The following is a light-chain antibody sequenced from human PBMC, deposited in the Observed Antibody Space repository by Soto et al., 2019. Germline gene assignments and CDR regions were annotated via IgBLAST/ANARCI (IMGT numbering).Light chain of an antibody. Sequence: DIHMTQSPSSLPAAVGDRVTITCRASQSISSYLNWYQQKPGKAPKLLIYAASSLQSGVPSRFSGSGSGTDFTLTISSLQPEDSATYYCQQSHSTPSWTFGQGTKVEIK. CDR2: AAS. CDR1: QSISSY. V-gene: IGKV1-39*01. CDR3: QQSHSTPSWT. J-gene: IGKJ1*01.